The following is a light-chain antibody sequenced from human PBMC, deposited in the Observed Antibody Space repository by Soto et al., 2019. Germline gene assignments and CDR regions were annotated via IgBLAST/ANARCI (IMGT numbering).Light chain of an antibody. CDR2: GAS. CDR3: QQYGSSPRT. Sequence: EIVLTQSPGTLSLSPGERATLSCMASPSVSSSYLAWYQQKPGQAPRLLIYGASSRATGIPDRFSGSGSGTDFTLTISRLEPEDFAVYYCQQYGSSPRTFGRGTKVDI. CDR1: PSVSSSY. J-gene: IGKJ1*01. V-gene: IGKV3-20*01.